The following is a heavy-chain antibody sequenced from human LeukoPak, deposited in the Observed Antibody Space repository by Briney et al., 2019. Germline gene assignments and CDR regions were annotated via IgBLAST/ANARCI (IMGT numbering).Heavy chain of an antibody. J-gene: IGHJ3*02. CDR2: ISGSGDGT. D-gene: IGHD1-1*01. V-gene: IGHV3-23*01. CDR3: ARGVPWNRDAFDI. CDR1: GFTFSSDA. Sequence: PGGSLRLSCTSSGFTFSSDAMTWVRQAPGKGLEWVSSISGSGDGTYYADSVKGRFTISRDNSKNTLYLQMNSLRAEDTAVYYCARGVPWNRDAFDIWGQGTMVTVSS.